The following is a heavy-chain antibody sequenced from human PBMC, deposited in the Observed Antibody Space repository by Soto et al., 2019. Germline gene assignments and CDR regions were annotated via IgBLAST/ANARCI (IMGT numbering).Heavy chain of an antibody. V-gene: IGHV4-4*07. D-gene: IGHD6-19*01. J-gene: IGHJ6*02. Sequence: PSETLSLTCSGSGSDINTYSCTWIRQPAGKGLEWIGRIYTSASINYNPSLRGRVTLSVDTSTNQVSLKLASVTAADTAVYYCARDREAGYNFYYGMDVWGQGTTVTVSS. CDR3: ARDREAGYNFYYGMDV. CDR1: GSDINTYS. CDR2: IYTSASI.